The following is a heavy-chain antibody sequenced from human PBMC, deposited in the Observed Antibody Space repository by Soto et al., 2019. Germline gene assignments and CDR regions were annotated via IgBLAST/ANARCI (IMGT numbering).Heavy chain of an antibody. V-gene: IGHV3-74*01. J-gene: IGHJ1*01. CDR2: ISSDGTTT. D-gene: IGHD2-8*01. Sequence: EVQLVQSGGGLAQPGKSLRLSCAASGFTFRKFWMHWVRQVPGKGPVWVSYISSDGTTTDYADSVKGRFTISRDNAKDTLYLHMDSLRAEDTDGSYCSIQDCTNDVCLEAAVTVGGALESWGQGTLVTVSS. CDR3: SIQDCTNDVCLEAAVTVGGALES. CDR1: GFTFRKFW.